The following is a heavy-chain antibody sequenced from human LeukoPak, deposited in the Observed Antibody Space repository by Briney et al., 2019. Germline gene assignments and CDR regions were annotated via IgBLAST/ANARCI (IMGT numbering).Heavy chain of an antibody. V-gene: IGHV4-61*02. CDR1: GGSISSGSYY. Sequence: SQTLSLTCTVSGGSISSGSYYWTWIRQPAGKGLEWIGRIYTSGSPNYNPSLKSRVTISVDTSKNQFSLKLSSVTAADTAVYFCARDDRWGGHTFDIWGQGTMVTVSS. J-gene: IGHJ3*02. CDR3: ARDDRWGGHTFDI. D-gene: IGHD3-16*01. CDR2: IYTSGSP.